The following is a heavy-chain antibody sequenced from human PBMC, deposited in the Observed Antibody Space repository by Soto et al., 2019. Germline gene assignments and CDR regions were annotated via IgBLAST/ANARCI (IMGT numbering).Heavy chain of an antibody. CDR3: ARVWSDSMTYQINAFDI. CDR1: GFPFTSYG. J-gene: IGHJ3*02. CDR2: ISANNGNT. V-gene: IGHV1-18*01. D-gene: IGHD2-21*01. Sequence: GASVKVSWKGSGFPFTSYGKWWGRQGPGKRLEWMGWISANNGNTNYAQKLQGRVTMTTDTSTSTVYMELVSLRSDDTAVYFCARVWSDSMTYQINAFDIWGQGTMVTVSS.